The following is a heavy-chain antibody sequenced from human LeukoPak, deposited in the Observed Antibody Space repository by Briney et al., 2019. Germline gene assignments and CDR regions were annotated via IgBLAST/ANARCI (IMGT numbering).Heavy chain of an antibody. CDR2: IYYSGST. D-gene: IGHD4-23*01. CDR3: ARMETYGGNSFHAFDI. Sequence: RASETLSLTCTVSGGSISSSSYYWGWIRQPPGKGLEWIGYIYYSGSTNYNPSLKSRVTISVDTSKNQFSLKLSSVTAADTAVYYCARMETYGGNSFHAFDIWGQGTMVTVSS. J-gene: IGHJ3*02. V-gene: IGHV4-61*05. CDR1: GGSISSSSYY.